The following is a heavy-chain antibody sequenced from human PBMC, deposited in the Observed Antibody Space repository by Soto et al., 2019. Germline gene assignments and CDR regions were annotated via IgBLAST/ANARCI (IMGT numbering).Heavy chain of an antibody. D-gene: IGHD1-1*01. CDR3: AREAGTSHYYYYGMDV. CDR2: ISAYNGNT. J-gene: IGHJ6*02. Sequence: ASVKVSCKASGYTFTSYGISWVRQAPGQGLEWMGWISAYNGNTNYAQKLQGRATMTTDTSTNTAYMELRSLRSDDTAVYYCAREAGTSHYYYYGMDVWGQGTTVTVSS. CDR1: GYTFTSYG. V-gene: IGHV1-18*04.